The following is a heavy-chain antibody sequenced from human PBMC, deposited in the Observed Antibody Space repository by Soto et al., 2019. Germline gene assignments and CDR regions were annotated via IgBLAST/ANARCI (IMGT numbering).Heavy chain of an antibody. CDR1: GYAFAGYW. V-gene: IGHV5-51*01. CDR2: IYCGDSQT. D-gene: IGHD4-4*01. J-gene: IGHJ5*02. Sequence: GESLKISCKGSGYAFAGYWIGWVRQMPGIGLEWMGIIYCGDSQTKYNPSFQDQVIMSVDKSIHTAYLQWTSLKASDTAIYYCVRVNSPSLPPWFGPWGQGTQVTVSS. CDR3: VRVNSPSLPPWFGP.